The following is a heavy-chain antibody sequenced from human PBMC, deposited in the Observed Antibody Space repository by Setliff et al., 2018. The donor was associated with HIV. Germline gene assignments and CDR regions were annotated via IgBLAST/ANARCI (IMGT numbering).Heavy chain of an antibody. CDR1: GGTFSSYA. D-gene: IGHD6-19*01. Sequence: SVKVSCKASGGTFSSYAINWVRQAPGQGLEWMGGIIPMFGTAHYAQKFQGRVTITADESTTTAYMELSSLRSDDTAVYYCARDLNLAGRTYSRGWYDYWGQGTLVTVSS. CDR3: ARDLNLAGRTYSRGWYDY. CDR2: IIPMFGTA. J-gene: IGHJ4*02. V-gene: IGHV1-69*13.